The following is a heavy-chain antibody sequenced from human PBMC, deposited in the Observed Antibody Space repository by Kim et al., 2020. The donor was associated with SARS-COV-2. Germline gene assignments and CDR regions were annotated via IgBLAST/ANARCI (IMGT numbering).Heavy chain of an antibody. D-gene: IGHD3-16*01. J-gene: IGHJ4*02. CDR3: ARHTFPLLRTPGGFDS. Sequence: SLKSRVTISVDTSKNQFSLKLSSLTAADTAVYYCARHTFPLLRTPGGFDSWGQGTLVTVSS. V-gene: IGHV4-39*01.